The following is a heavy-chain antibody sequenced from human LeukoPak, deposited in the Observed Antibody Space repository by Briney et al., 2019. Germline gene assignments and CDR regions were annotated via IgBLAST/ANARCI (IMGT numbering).Heavy chain of an antibody. V-gene: IGHV4-61*02. CDR1: GGSISSGSYY. Sequence: KPSETLSLTCTVSGGSISSGSYYWSWIRQPAGKGLEWIGRIYTSGSTDYNPSLKSRVTISVDTSKNQFSLKLSSVTAADTAVYYCARDRITMVRGVIVNWFDPWGRGTLVTVSS. CDR2: IYTSGST. D-gene: IGHD3-10*01. J-gene: IGHJ5*02. CDR3: ARDRITMVRGVIVNWFDP.